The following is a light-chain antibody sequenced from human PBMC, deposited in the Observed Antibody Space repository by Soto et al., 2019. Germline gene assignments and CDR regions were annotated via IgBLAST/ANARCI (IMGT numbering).Light chain of an antibody. CDR3: QNYNSAPRT. CDR1: QGISNY. V-gene: IGKV1-27*01. J-gene: IGKJ1*01. CDR2: GAS. Sequence: DIQMTQSPSSLSASVGDRVTITCRASQGISNYLAWYQQKPGKVPELLIYGASTLQSGVPSRFRGSGSGTDFTLIISSLQPEDVATYYCQNYNSAPRTFGQGTKVEIK.